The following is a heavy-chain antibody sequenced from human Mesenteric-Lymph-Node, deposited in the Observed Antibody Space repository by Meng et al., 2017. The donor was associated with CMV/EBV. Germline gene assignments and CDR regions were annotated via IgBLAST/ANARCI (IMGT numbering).Heavy chain of an antibody. V-gene: IGHV4-39*07. J-gene: IGHJ6*02. CDR1: GGSISSSSYY. Sequence: GSLRLSCTVSGGSISSSSYYWGWIRQPPGKGLEWIGSIYYSGSTYYNPSLKSRVTISVDTSKNQFSLKLSSVTAADTAVYYCARDSQTYDFWSGYSQSYYYYGMDVWGQGTTVTVSS. D-gene: IGHD3-3*01. CDR3: ARDSQTYDFWSGYSQSYYYYGMDV. CDR2: IYYSGST.